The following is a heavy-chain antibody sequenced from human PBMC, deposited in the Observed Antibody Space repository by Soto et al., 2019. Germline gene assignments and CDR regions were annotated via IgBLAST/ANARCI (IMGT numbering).Heavy chain of an antibody. Sequence: SETLSLTCAVYGGSFSGYYWSWSRQPPGKGLEWIGEINHSGSTNYNPSLKSRVTISVDTSKNQFSLKLSSVTAADTAVYYCARARYYDSSGYYYWGQGTLVTVSS. D-gene: IGHD3-22*01. V-gene: IGHV4-34*01. CDR2: INHSGST. J-gene: IGHJ4*02. CDR1: GGSFSGYY. CDR3: ARARYYDSSGYYY.